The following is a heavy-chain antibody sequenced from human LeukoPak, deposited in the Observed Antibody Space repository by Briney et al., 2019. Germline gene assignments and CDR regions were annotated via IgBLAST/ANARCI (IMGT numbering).Heavy chain of an antibody. J-gene: IGHJ4*02. CDR1: GYTFTSYA. V-gene: IGHV7-4-1*02. CDR2: INTNTGNP. Sequence: ASVKVSCKASGYTFTSYAMNWVRQAPGQGLEWMGWINTNTGNPTYAQGFTGRFVFSLDTSVSTAYLQISSLKAEDTAVYYCSRYPYDSSGYAEHGFDYWGQGTLVTVSS. CDR3: SRYPYDSSGYAEHGFDY. D-gene: IGHD3-22*01.